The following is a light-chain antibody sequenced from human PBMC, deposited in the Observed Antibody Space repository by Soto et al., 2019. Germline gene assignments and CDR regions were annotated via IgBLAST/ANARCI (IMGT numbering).Light chain of an antibody. Sequence: EIVMTQSLATLSVSPGERVSLSCRPSRSVSSNLAWYQHKPGQAPRLLIHGASTRAAGISARFSGSGSGTEFTLTISSLQSEDFAVYFCQQYDDWPRTFGQGTKVEIK. CDR1: RSVSSN. CDR2: GAS. V-gene: IGKV3-15*01. CDR3: QQYDDWPRT. J-gene: IGKJ1*01.